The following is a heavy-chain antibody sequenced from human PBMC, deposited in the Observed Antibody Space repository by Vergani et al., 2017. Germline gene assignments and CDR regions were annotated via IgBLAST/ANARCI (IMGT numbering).Heavy chain of an antibody. CDR1: GFTFSSYA. V-gene: IGHV3-23*01. Sequence: EVQLLESGGGLVQPGGSLRLSCAASGFTFSSYAMSWVRQAPGKGLEWVSAISGSGGSTYYADSVKGRFTISRDNSKNTLYLQMNSLRAEDTAVYYCAKVPRGIAAAGAYYFDYWGQGTRVTVAS. D-gene: IGHD6-13*01. J-gene: IGHJ4*02. CDR2: ISGSGGST. CDR3: AKVPRGIAAAGAYYFDY.